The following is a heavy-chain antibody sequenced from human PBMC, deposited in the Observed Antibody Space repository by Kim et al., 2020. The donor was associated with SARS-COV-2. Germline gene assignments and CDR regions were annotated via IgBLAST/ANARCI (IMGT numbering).Heavy chain of an antibody. CDR2: INSDGSRT. V-gene: IGHV3-74*01. J-gene: IGHJ3*02. D-gene: IGHD6-19*01. CDR1: GFTFSSYR. CDR3: ARWGSGWYGDAFDI. Sequence: GGSLRLSCAVSGFTFSSYRMHWVRQAPGKGLVWVSRINSDGSRTSYADSVKGRFTISRDNAKNTLYLQMNSLRAEDTAVYYCARWGSGWYGDAFDIWGQGTLCTVSS.